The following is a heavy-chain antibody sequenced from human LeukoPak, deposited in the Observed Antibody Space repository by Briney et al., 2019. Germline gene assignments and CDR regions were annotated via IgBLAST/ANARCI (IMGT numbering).Heavy chain of an antibody. CDR2: IYYSGST. CDR1: GGSISSYD. CDR3: ARANYDFWSGYYPRFDY. J-gene: IGHJ4*02. Sequence: SETLSLTCTVSGGSISSYDWSWVRQPPGKGLEWVGYIYYSGSTNYNPSLKSRVTISVDTSKNQFSLKLSSVPAADTAVYYCARANYDFWSGYYPRFDYWGQGTLVTVSS. V-gene: IGHV4-59*13. D-gene: IGHD3-3*01.